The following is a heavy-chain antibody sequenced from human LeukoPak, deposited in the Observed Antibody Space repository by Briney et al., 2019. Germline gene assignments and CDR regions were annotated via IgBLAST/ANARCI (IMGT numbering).Heavy chain of an antibody. J-gene: IGHJ6*02. D-gene: IGHD3-16*02. CDR3: ARVSLYDYVWGSYRPYNGMDV. CDR2: IDYSGST. CDR1: GGSISSGGYY. Sequence: SETLSLTCSVSGGSISSGGYYWSWIRQHPGKGLEWIGYIDYSGSTYYNPSLKSRVTISVDTSKNQFSLKLSSVTAADTAVYYCARVSLYDYVWGSYRPYNGMDVWGQGTTVTVSS. V-gene: IGHV4-31*03.